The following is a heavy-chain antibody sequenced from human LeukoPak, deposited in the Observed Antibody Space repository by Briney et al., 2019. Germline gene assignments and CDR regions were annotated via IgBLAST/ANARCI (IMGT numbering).Heavy chain of an antibody. CDR3: AREANAFDI. CDR2: ISDSGGGT. Sequence: GGSLRLSCAAPGFTFNTYSMNWARQAPGKGLEWVSTISDSGGGTYYADSVKGRFTISRDNSKNTLYVQVNSLRVDDTAVYYCAREANAFDIWGQGTMVTVSS. J-gene: IGHJ3*02. CDR1: GFTFNTYS. V-gene: IGHV3-23*01.